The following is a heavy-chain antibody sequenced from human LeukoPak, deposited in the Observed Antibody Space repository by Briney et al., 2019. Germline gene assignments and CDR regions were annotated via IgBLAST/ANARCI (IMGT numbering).Heavy chain of an antibody. CDR3: ARGGRLTPKYNWFDP. CDR1: GYTFTGYY. Sequence: GASVKVSCKASGYTFTGYYMHWVRQAPGQGLEWMGWINPNNGGTNYAQKFQGRVTMTRDTSISTAYMELSSLRSEDTAVYYCARGGRLTPKYNWFDPWGQGTLVTVSS. V-gene: IGHV1-2*02. J-gene: IGHJ5*02. D-gene: IGHD6-25*01. CDR2: INPNNGGT.